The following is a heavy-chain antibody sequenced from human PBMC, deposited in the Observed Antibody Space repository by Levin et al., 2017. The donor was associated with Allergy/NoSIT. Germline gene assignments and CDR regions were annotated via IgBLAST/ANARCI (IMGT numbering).Heavy chain of an antibody. CDR2: ISGSGGST. CDR1: GFTFSSYA. V-gene: IGHV3-23*01. CDR3: AKNPRGAYSSSWHLDY. Sequence: GESLKISCAASGFTFSSYAMSWVRQAPGKGLEWVSAISGSGGSTYYADSVKGRFTISRDNSKNTLYLQMNSLRAEDTAVYYCAKNPRGAYSSSWHLDYWGQGTLVTVSS. J-gene: IGHJ4*02. D-gene: IGHD6-13*01.